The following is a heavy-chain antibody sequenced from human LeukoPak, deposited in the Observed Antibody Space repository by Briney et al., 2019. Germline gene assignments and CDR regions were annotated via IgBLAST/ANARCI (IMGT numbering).Heavy chain of an antibody. D-gene: IGHD4/OR15-4a*01. V-gene: IGHV3-15*01. CDR1: RFTFSNAW. CDR2: IKSKVDGETT. J-gene: IGHJ4*02. CDR3: AIDEPNYAPYDFDY. Sequence: PGGSLILSCAASRFTFSNAWMNWVRQAPGKGLEWVGRIKSKVDGETTDYAAPVKGRFTISRDDSNNMVYLQMNSLKIEDTAVYYCAIDEPNYAPYDFDYWGQGTLVTVSS.